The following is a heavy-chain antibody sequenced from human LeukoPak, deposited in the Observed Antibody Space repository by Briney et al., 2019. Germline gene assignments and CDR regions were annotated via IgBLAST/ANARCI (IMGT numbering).Heavy chain of an antibody. CDR3: ARPPRGTTSYFDY. Sequence: GSLRLSCAASGFTFSSYSMNWVRRAPGKGLEWIGSIYSSGTTYYNPSLKSRVTISVDTSKNQFSLRLSSVTAADTAVYYCARPPRGTTSYFDYWGQGTLVTVSS. V-gene: IGHV4-39*01. CDR1: GFTFSSYSMN. CDR2: IYSSGTT. D-gene: IGHD4-17*01. J-gene: IGHJ4*02.